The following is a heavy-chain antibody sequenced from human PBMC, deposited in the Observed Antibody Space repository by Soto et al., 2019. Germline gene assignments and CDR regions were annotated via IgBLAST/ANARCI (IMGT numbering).Heavy chain of an antibody. V-gene: IGHV3-33*01. Sequence: PGGSLRLSCAASGFTFSGYGMHWVRQAPGKGLEWVAVIWYDGSNKYYAESVKGRFTISRDNSKNTLYLQMNSLRAEDTAVYYCARDSHVGSGWQLTADYWGQGTLVTVSS. D-gene: IGHD6-19*01. CDR2: IWYDGSNK. J-gene: IGHJ4*02. CDR1: GFTFSGYG. CDR3: ARDSHVGSGWQLTADY.